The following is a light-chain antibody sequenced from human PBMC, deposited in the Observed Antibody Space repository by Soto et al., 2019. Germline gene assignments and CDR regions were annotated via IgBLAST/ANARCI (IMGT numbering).Light chain of an antibody. Sequence: QSALTQPASVSGSPGQSITISCTGTSSDVGGYNYVSWYQQHPGKAPKLMIYEVSNRPSGVSNRFSGSKSGNTASLTISGLQAEDEADYYCSSYTSSSTRLYVFGTGTTVPS. CDR2: EVS. CDR3: SSYTSSSTRLYV. V-gene: IGLV2-14*01. J-gene: IGLJ1*01. CDR1: SSDVGGYNY.